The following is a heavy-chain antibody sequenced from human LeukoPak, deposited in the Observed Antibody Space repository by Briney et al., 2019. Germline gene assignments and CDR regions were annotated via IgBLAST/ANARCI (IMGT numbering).Heavy chain of an antibody. CDR1: GFTFSSYG. CDR3: GKDGLRYFDWLDY. D-gene: IGHD3-9*01. V-gene: IGHV3-30*02. J-gene: IGHJ4*02. CDR2: IRYDGSNK. Sequence: AGGSLRLSCAASGFTFSSYGMHWVRQAPGKGLEWVAFIRYDGSNKYYADSVKGRFTISRDNSKNTLYLQMNSLRAEDTAVYYCGKDGLRYFDWLDYWGQGTLVTVSS.